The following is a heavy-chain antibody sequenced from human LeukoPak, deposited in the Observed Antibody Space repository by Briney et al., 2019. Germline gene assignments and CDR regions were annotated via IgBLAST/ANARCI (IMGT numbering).Heavy chain of an antibody. CDR3: ARLYCGGDCYLDAFDI. CDR1: GGSISSYY. J-gene: IGHJ3*02. V-gene: IGHV4-4*09. D-gene: IGHD2-21*02. CDR2: IYTSGST. Sequence: SETLSLTCTVSGGSISSYYWSWIRQPPGKGLEWIGYIYTSGSTNYNPSLKSRVTISVDTSKNQFSLKLSSVTAADTAVYYCARLYCGGDCYLDAFDIWGQGTMVTVSS.